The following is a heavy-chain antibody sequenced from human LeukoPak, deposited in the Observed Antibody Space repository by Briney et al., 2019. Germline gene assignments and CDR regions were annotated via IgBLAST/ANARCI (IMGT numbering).Heavy chain of an antibody. CDR3: ARASGSSIYYYYYYMDV. V-gene: IGHV3-48*01. J-gene: IGHJ6*03. CDR1: GFTFSSYS. Sequence: GGSLRLSCAASGFTFSSYSMNWVRQAPGKGLEWVSYISSSSSTIYYADSVKGRFTISRDNAKNSLYLQMNSLRAEDTAVYYCARASGSSIYYYYYYMDVWGKGATVTVSS. CDR2: ISSSSSTI. D-gene: IGHD1-26*01.